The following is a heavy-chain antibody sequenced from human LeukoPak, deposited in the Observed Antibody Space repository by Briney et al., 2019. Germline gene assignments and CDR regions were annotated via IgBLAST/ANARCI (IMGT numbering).Heavy chain of an antibody. CDR1: GFTFKTYA. CDR2: IRSSGDST. CDR3: AKEVRESAWFYFDY. J-gene: IGHJ4*02. V-gene: IGHV3-23*01. Sequence: GSLRLSCAASGFTFKTYAMSWVRQAPRKGLEWVSSIRSSGDSTYYADSVKGRFTISRDNSRNTLYLQMNSLRAEDTAVYYCAKEVRESAWFYFDYWGQGTLATVSS. D-gene: IGHD3-10*01.